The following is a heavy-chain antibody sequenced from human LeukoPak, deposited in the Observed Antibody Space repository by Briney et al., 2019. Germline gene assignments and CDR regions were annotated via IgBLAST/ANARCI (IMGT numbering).Heavy chain of an antibody. CDR3: ARQFGVVEFDP. D-gene: IGHD3-3*01. Sequence: PSETLSLTCTVSGGSISSSSYYWGWIRQPPGKGLEWIGSIYYSGSTCYNPSLKSRVTISVDTSKNQFSLKLSSVTAADTAVYYCARQFGVVEFDPWGQGTLVTVSS. CDR1: GGSISSSSYY. J-gene: IGHJ5*02. V-gene: IGHV4-39*01. CDR2: IYYSGST.